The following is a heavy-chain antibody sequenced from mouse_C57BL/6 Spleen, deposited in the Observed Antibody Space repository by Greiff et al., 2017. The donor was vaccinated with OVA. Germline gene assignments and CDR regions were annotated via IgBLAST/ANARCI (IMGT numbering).Heavy chain of an antibody. CDR1: GFTFSSYA. CDR3: ARDSLRRFDY. J-gene: IGHJ2*01. CDR2: ISDGGSYT. Sequence: DVMLVESGGGLVKPGGSLKLSCAASGFTFSSYAMSWVRQTPEKRLEWVATISDGGSYTYYPDNVKGRFTISRDNAKNNLYLQMSHLKSEDTAMYYCARDSLRRFDYWGQGTTLTVSS. V-gene: IGHV5-4*01. D-gene: IGHD1-2*01.